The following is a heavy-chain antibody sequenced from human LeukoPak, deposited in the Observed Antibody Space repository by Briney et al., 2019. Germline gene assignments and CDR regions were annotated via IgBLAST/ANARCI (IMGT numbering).Heavy chain of an antibody. J-gene: IGHJ6*02. V-gene: IGHV3-33*01. CDR3: ARERLVISYYYDGMDV. CDR1: GFTFSSYG. CDR2: IWYDGSNK. D-gene: IGHD3-9*01. Sequence: PGGSLRLSCAASGFTFSSYGMHWVCQAPGKGLERVAVIWYDGSNKYYADSVKGRFTISRDNSKNTLYLQMNSLRAEDTAVYYCARERLVISYYYDGMDVWGQGTTVTVSS.